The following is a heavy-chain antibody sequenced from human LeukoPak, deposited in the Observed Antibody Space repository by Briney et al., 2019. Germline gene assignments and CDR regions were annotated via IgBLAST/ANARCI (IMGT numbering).Heavy chain of an antibody. Sequence: PSETLSLTCTVSGGSIGSGAYYWSWIRQHPGKGLEWIGYIYYSGSTYYNPSLKSRDTISVDASKNQFSLKLSSVTAADTAVYYCARDPLKRAFDIWGQGTMVTVSS. CDR2: IYYSGST. CDR3: ARDPLKRAFDI. CDR1: GGSIGSGAYY. V-gene: IGHV4-31*03. J-gene: IGHJ3*02.